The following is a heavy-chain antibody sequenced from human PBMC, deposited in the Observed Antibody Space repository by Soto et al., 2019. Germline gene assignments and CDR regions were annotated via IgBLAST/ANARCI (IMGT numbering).Heavy chain of an antibody. CDR3: ARVSTVTKDFDY. CDR2: IIPIFGTV. V-gene: IGHV1-69*13. J-gene: IGHJ4*02. CDR1: GGTFSSYA. Sequence: ASVKVSCKASGGTFSSYAISWLRQAPGQGLEWMGGIIPIFGTVNYAQKFQGRVTITADESTSTAYMELSSLRSEDTAVYYCARVSTVTKDFDYWGQGTLVTVSS. D-gene: IGHD4-17*01.